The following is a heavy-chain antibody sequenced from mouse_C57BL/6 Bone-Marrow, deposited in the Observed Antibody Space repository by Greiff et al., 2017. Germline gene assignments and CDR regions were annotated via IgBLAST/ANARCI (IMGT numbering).Heavy chain of an antibody. CDR3: TTLRRGDRCFDV. Sequence: VQLQQSGAELVRPGASVKLSCTASGFNIKDDYMHWVKQRPEQGLEWIGWIDPENGDTEYDSKFQGKATITADTSSNTAYLHLSSLTSEDTAVYYCTTLRRGDRCFDVWGTGTTATVSS. D-gene: IGHD2-13*01. CDR2: IDPENGDT. CDR1: GFNIKDDY. V-gene: IGHV14-4*01. J-gene: IGHJ1*03.